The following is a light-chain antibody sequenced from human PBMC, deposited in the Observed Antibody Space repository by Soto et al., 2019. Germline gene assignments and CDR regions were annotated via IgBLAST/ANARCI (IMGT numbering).Light chain of an antibody. CDR2: DAS. V-gene: IGKV3D-15*01. Sequence: EIGMTQSPATLSVSPGDSATLSCRASQNINSDLAWYVQKPGQAPRLVIYDASTLDTDVPSRFTGSGSGTDFTLTISGLQSEDFAVYYCQQYNTWPRTFGQGTRL. J-gene: IGKJ5*01. CDR1: QNINSD. CDR3: QQYNTWPRT.